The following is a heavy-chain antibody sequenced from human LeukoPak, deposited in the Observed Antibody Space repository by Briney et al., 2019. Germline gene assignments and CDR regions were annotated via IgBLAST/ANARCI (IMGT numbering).Heavy chain of an antibody. CDR3: AKENGGCSSTSCYYYYGMDV. CDR1: GFTFSSYA. Sequence: GGSLRLSCAASGFTFSSYAMSWVRQAPGKGLEWVSAISGSGGSTYYADSVKGRFTISRDNSKNTLYLQMNSLRAEDTAVYYCAKENGGCSSTSCYYYYGMDVWGQGTTVTVSS. CDR2: ISGSGGST. J-gene: IGHJ6*02. D-gene: IGHD2-2*01. V-gene: IGHV3-23*01.